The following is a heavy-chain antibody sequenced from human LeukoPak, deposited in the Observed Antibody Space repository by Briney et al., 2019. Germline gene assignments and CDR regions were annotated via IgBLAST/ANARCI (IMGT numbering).Heavy chain of an antibody. D-gene: IGHD3-3*01. V-gene: IGHV3-30*18. CDR1: GFTFSSYG. CDR3: AKDQTYYDFWSGYYLFGGMDV. CDR2: ISYDGSNK. Sequence: GGSLRLSCAASGFTFSSYGMHWVRQAPGKGLEWVAVISYDGSNKYYADSVKGRFTISRDNSKNTLYLQMNSLRAEDTAVYYCAKDQTYYDFWSGYYLFGGMDVWGQGTTVTVSS. J-gene: IGHJ6*02.